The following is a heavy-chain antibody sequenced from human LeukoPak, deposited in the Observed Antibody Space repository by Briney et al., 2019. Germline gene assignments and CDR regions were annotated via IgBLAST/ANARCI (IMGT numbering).Heavy chain of an antibody. J-gene: IGHJ3*02. CDR1: GFTFSSYS. D-gene: IGHD5-12*01. V-gene: IGHV3-48*01. CDR2: ISSSSSTI. Sequence: GGSLRLSCAASGFTFSSYSMNWVRQAPGKGLEWVSYISSSSSTIYYADSVKGRFTTSRDNAKNSLYLQMNSLRAEDTAVYYCARDGERGYSGYALDAFDIWGQGTMVTVSS. CDR3: ARDGERGYSGYALDAFDI.